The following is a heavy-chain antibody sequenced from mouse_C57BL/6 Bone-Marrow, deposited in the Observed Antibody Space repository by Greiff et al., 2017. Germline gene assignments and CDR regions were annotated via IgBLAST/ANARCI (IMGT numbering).Heavy chain of an antibody. CDR3: ARRSTVVSRNWYFDV. J-gene: IGHJ1*03. V-gene: IGHV5-2*01. D-gene: IGHD1-1*01. Sequence: EVMLVESGGGLVQPGASLKLSCESNEYEFPSHDMSWVRTTPEKRLELVAAINSDGGSTYYPDTMERRCIIARDNTKKTLYLQMSSLRSEDTALYYCARRSTVVSRNWYFDVWGTGTTVTVSS. CDR1: EYEFPSHD. CDR2: INSDGGST.